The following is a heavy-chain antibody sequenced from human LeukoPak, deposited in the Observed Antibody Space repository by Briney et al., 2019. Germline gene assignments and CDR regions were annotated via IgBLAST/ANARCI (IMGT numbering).Heavy chain of an antibody. V-gene: IGHV4-34*01. CDR1: GGSFSGYY. D-gene: IGHD5-12*01. Sequence: KSSETLSLTCAVYGGSFSGYYWSWIRQPPGKGLEWIGEINHSGSTNYNPSLKSRVTISVDTSKNQFSLKLSSVTAADTAVYYCARASSGYDPYKFDYWGQGTLVTVSS. CDR3: ARASSGYDPYKFDY. CDR2: INHSGST. J-gene: IGHJ4*02.